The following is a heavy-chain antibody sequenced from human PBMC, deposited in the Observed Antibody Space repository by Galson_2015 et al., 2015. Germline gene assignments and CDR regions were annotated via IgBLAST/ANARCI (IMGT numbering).Heavy chain of an antibody. CDR2: INPSGGST. D-gene: IGHD1-14*01. V-gene: IGHV1-46*01. Sequence: QSGAEVKKPGASVKVSCKASGYTFTSYYMHWVRQAPGQGLEWMGIINPSGGSTSYAQKFQGRVTMTRDTSTSTVYMELGSLRSEDTAVYYCARASPEGDKNHLFDYWGQGTLVTVSS. CDR3: ARASPEGDKNHLFDY. CDR1: GYTFTSYY. J-gene: IGHJ4*02.